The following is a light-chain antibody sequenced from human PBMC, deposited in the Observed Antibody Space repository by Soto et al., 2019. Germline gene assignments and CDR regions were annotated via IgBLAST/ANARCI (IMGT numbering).Light chain of an antibody. CDR2: DVS. J-gene: IGLJ1*01. CDR1: SSDIGGNDY. V-gene: IGLV2-14*01. Sequence: QSVLTQPASVSGSPGQSITISCTRTSSDIGGNDYVSWYQQHPGKAPKLMLYDVSDRPSGVSNRFSGSKSGNTASLTISGLQAEDEADYYCSSYTSSSTLYVFGTGTKVTVL. CDR3: SSYTSSSTLYV.